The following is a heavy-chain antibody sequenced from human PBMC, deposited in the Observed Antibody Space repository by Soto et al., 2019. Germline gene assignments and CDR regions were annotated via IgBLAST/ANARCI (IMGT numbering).Heavy chain of an antibody. CDR1: EFTCTRYS. J-gene: IGHJ4*02. CDR3: ARESEDLTSNFDY. Sequence: VGSLRLSCAASEFTCTRYSMNWVRQAPGKGLEWVSSISSTTNYIYYGDSMKGRFTISRDNAKNSLYLEMNSLRAEDTAVYYCARESEDLTSNFDYWGQGTLVTVSS. CDR2: ISSTTNYI. V-gene: IGHV3-21*06.